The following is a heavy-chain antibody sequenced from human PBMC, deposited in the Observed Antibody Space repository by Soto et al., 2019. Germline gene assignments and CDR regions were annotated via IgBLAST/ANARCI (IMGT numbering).Heavy chain of an antibody. CDR3: AKDSTVAAAAESAFDI. CDR2: ISGSGDST. D-gene: IGHD6-13*01. Sequence: GGSLRLSCAASGLTFSSYAMSWVRQAPGKGLEWVSAISGSGDSTYYADSVKGRFTISRDNSKNTLYLQMNSLRAEDTAVYYCAKDSTVAAAAESAFDIWGQGTMVTVSS. V-gene: IGHV3-23*01. J-gene: IGHJ3*02. CDR1: GLTFSSYA.